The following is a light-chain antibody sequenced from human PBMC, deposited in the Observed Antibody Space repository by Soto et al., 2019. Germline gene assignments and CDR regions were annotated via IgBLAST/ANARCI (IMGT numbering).Light chain of an antibody. V-gene: IGKV3-15*01. CDR3: QQYNNWSGT. CDR1: QSVSSN. CDR2: GAS. J-gene: IGKJ1*01. Sequence: EILMTQSRATLSVSPGERATLSFGASQSVSSNLAWYQQKPGQAPRLLIYGASTRATGIPARFSGSGSGTEFTLTISSLQSEDFAVYYCQQYNNWSGTFGQGTKVDI.